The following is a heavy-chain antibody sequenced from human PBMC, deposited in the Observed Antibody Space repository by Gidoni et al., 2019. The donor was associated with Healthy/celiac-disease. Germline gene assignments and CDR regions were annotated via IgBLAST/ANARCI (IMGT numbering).Heavy chain of an antibody. CDR1: GFTFSSYS. D-gene: IGHD6-13*01. CDR3: ARDSLDYSSSWYGWFDP. Sequence: EVQLVESGGGLVKPGGSLRLSCAASGFTFSSYSMNWVRQAPGKGLEWVSSISSSSSYIYYADSVKGRFTISRDNAKNSLYLQMNSLRAEDTAVYYCARDSLDYSSSWYGWFDPWGQGTLVTVSS. CDR2: ISSSSSYI. V-gene: IGHV3-21*01. J-gene: IGHJ5*02.